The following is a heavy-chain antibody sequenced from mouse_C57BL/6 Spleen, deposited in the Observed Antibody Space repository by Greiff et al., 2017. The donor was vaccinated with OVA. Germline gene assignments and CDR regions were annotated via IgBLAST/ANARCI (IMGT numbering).Heavy chain of an antibody. CDR1: GYTFTSYW. J-gene: IGHJ1*03. V-gene: IGHV1-69*01. Sequence: QVQLQQPGAELVMPGASVKLSCKASGYTFTSYWMHWVKQRPGQGLEWIGEIDPSDSYTTYNQKFKGKSTLTVDKSSSTAYMQLSSLTSEDSAFYYGARRNYGSSYWYFDVWGTGTTVTVSS. CDR2: IDPSDSYT. CDR3: ARRNYGSSYWYFDV. D-gene: IGHD1-1*01.